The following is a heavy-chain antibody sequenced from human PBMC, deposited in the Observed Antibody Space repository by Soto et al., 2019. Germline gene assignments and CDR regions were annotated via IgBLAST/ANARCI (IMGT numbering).Heavy chain of an antibody. CDR2: ISYDGSNK. D-gene: IGHD3-3*01. CDR3: AKEGGYYDFWSGYYTGMDV. V-gene: IGHV3-30*18. J-gene: IGHJ6*02. CDR1: GFTFSSYG. Sequence: GGSLRLSCAASGFTFSSYGMHWVRQAPGKGLEWVAVISYDGSNKYYADSVKGRFTISRDNSKNTLYLQMNSLRAEDTAVYYCAKEGGYYDFWSGYYTGMDVWGQGTTVTVSS.